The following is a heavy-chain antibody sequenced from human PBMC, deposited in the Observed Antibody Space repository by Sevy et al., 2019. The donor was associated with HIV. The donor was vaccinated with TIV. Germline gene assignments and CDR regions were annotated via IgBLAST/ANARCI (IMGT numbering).Heavy chain of an antibody. Sequence: ASVQVSCKASGYTFTSYGISWVRQAPGQGLEWMGWISAYNGNTNYAQKLQGRVTMTTDTYTSTAYMELRSLRSDDTAVYYGARDPSYNWNYNWFDPWGQGTLVTVSS. CDR2: ISAYNGNT. V-gene: IGHV1-18*01. J-gene: IGHJ5*01. D-gene: IGHD1-7*01. CDR1: GYTFTSYG. CDR3: ARDPSYNWNYNWFDP.